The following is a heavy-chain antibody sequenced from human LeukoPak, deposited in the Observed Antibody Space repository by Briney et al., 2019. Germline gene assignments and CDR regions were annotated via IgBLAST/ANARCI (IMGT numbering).Heavy chain of an antibody. V-gene: IGHV4-31*03. J-gene: IGHJ3*01. CDR3: ARDVDNNDAFHV. CDR1: GVSISSGVSY. D-gene: IGHD2-15*01. CDR2: ISYSGTT. Sequence: SETLSLTCTVSGVSISSGVSYWSWIRQHPGRGLEWIGYISYSGTTYQNPSLKSRVTISLDTSKNQFSLKLSSVTAADTAMYYCARDVDNNDAFHVWGQGTMVTVSS.